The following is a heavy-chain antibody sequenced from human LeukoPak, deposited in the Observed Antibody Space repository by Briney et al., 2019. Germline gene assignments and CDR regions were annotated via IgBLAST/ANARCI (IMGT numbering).Heavy chain of an antibody. CDR1: GFTFSSYG. CDR2: ISYDESNE. J-gene: IGHJ6*04. V-gene: IGHV3-30*18. CDR3: TKVQDYGNYYYGMDV. D-gene: IGHD4-17*01. Sequence: GGSLRLSCAASGFTFSSYGMHWVRQAPGKGLEWVAVISYDESNEYYADSVKGRFTISRDNSNNTLYLQMNSLRAEDTAVYYCTKVQDYGNYYYGMDVWGKGATVTVSS.